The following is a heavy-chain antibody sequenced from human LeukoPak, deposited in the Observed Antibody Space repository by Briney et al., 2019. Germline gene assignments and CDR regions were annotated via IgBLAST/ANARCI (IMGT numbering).Heavy chain of an antibody. CDR3: ARVYTVAAYAFDI. D-gene: IGHD6-19*01. J-gene: IGHJ3*02. CDR1: GGSISSGGYY. CDR2: IYHSGST. Sequence: SETLSLTCTVSGGSISSGGYYWSWIRQPPGKGLEWIGYIYHSGSTYYNPSLKSRVTISVDRSKNQFSLKLSSVTAADTAVYYCARVYTVAAYAFDIWGQGTMVTVSS. V-gene: IGHV4-30-2*01.